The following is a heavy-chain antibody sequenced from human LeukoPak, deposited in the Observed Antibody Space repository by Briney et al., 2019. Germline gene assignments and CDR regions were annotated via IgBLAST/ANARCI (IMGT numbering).Heavy chain of an antibody. D-gene: IGHD3-10*02. Sequence: ASVKVSCKVSGYTLTELSMHLVRQAPGKGLEWMGGFDPEDGETIYAQKFQGRLTMTEDTSTDTAYMELSSLRSEDTAVYYCATAGVRGAKFDYWGQGTLVTVSS. CDR1: GYTLTELS. CDR2: FDPEDGET. J-gene: IGHJ4*02. V-gene: IGHV1-24*01. CDR3: ATAGVRGAKFDY.